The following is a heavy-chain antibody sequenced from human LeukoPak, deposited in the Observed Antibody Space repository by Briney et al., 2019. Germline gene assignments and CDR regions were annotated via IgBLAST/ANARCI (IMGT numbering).Heavy chain of an antibody. CDR2: IWYDGRDK. CDR3: AKGPSSYGSYFDS. D-gene: IGHD5-18*01. J-gene: IGHJ4*02. CDR1: GFTFSGCG. Sequence: VGSLRLSCAASGFTFSGCGMHWVRQAPGKGLEWVAFIWYDGRDKYYADSVKGQFTISRDNSKNTLYLQMNSLRAEDTAVYYCAKGPSSYGSYFDSWGQGTLVTVSS. V-gene: IGHV3-30*02.